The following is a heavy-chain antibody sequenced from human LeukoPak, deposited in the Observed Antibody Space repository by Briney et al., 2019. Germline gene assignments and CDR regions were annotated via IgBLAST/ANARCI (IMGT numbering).Heavy chain of an antibody. CDR2: IYYSGGT. J-gene: IGHJ5*02. CDR3: ARPDSSGWLNWFDP. CDR1: GGSISSSSYY. V-gene: IGHV4-39*01. D-gene: IGHD6-19*01. Sequence: SETLSLTCTVSGGSISSSSYYWGWIRQPPGKGLEWIGSIYYSGGTYYNPSLKSRVTISVDTSKNQFSLKLSSVTAADTAVYYCARPDSSGWLNWFDPWGQGTLVTVSS.